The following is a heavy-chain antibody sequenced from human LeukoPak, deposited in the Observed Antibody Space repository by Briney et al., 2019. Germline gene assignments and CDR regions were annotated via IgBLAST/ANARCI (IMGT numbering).Heavy chain of an antibody. CDR2: ISGSGGFT. V-gene: IGHV3-23*01. CDR1: GFTFSSYG. CDR3: AKGKYFDWLQDWFDP. Sequence: GGSLRLSCAASGFTFSSYGMNWVRQAPGKGLEWVSTISGSGGFTYYADSVKGRFTISRDNSKNTLYLQMNSLRAEDTAVYYCAKGKYFDWLQDWFDPWGQGTLVTVSS. D-gene: IGHD3-9*01. J-gene: IGHJ5*02.